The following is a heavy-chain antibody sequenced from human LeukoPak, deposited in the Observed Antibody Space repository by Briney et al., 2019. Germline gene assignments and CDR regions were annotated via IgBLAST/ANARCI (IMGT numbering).Heavy chain of an antibody. V-gene: IGHV4-39*01. Sequence: PSETLSLTCTVSGGSISSSSYYWGWIRQPPGKGLEWIGSIYYSGSTYYNPSLKSRVTISVDTSKNQFSLKLSSVTAADTAVYYCATTGYYYDSSGYYGYWGQGTLVTISS. CDR3: ATTGYYYDSSGYYGY. CDR1: GGSISSSSYY. CDR2: IYYSGST. J-gene: IGHJ4*02. D-gene: IGHD3-22*01.